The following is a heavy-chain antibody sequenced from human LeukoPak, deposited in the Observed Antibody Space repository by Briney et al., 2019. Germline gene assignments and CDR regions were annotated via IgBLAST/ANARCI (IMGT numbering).Heavy chain of an antibody. CDR2: ICYSGST. CDR1: GGSISSSSYY. J-gene: IGHJ4*02. D-gene: IGHD2-2*01. V-gene: IGHV4-39*07. CDR3: ARDNIVVVPAAIFRYFDY. Sequence: SETLSLTCTVSGGSISSSSYYWGWIRQPPGKGLEWIGSICYSGSTYYNPSLKSRVTISVDTSKNQFSLKLSSVTAADTAVYYCARDNIVVVPAAIFRYFDYWGQGTLVTVSS.